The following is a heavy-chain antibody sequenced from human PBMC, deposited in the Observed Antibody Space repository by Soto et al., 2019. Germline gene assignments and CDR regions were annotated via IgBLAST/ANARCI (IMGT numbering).Heavy chain of an antibody. D-gene: IGHD1-20*01. CDR3: ARDTSRPHDYTWNEYGDAFDI. V-gene: IGHV3-48*01. CDR1: GFTFNSYS. Sequence: EVQLVESGGGLVQPGGSLRLSCAASGFTFNSYSMNWVRQAPGKGLEWVSFISSGSSTIYYADSVKGRFTISRDNAKRSLYLQMNSLSAEDTALYYCARDTSRPHDYTWNEYGDAFDIWGQGTVVTVSS. CDR2: ISSGSSTI. J-gene: IGHJ3*02.